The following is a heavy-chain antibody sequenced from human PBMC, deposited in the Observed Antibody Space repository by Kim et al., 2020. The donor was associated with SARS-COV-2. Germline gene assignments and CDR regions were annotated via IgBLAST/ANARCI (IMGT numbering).Heavy chain of an antibody. CDR3: AREVNGRFDY. CDR2: IYYGATNFNPST. J-gene: IGHJ4*01. D-gene: IGHD2-8*01. V-gene: IGHV4-31*03. Sequence: SETLSLTCTVSGDSINSGGYSWNWIRQHPGKGLEWIGYIYYGATNFNPSTNYNPSLKSRVSISIFTSENHLSLKLTSVTAADTAVYYCAREVNGRFDY. CDR1: GDSINSGGYS.